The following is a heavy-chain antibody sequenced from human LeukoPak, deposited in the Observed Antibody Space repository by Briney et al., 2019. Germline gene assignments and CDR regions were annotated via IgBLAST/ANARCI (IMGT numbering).Heavy chain of an antibody. Sequence: GGSLRLSCAASGFTFSGYAMSWVRQAPGKGLEWVSAISGSGGSTYYADSVKGRFTISRDNSKNTLYLQMNSLRAEDTAVYYCAKDIMQWLASSFDYWGQGTLVTVSS. V-gene: IGHV3-23*01. CDR1: GFTFSGYA. CDR2: ISGSGGST. D-gene: IGHD6-19*01. CDR3: AKDIMQWLASSFDY. J-gene: IGHJ4*02.